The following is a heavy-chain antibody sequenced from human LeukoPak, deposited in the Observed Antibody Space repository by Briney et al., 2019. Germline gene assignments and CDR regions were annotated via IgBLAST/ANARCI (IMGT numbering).Heavy chain of an antibody. CDR2: FDPEDGET. CDR1: GYTLTELS. Sequence: ASVKVSCKVSGYTLTELSMHWVRQAPGKGLEWMGGFDPEDGETIYAQKFQGRVTMTEDTSTDTAYMELSSRRSEDMAVYYCATPPRHDFWSGYTYWGQGTLVTVSS. V-gene: IGHV1-24*01. J-gene: IGHJ4*02. CDR3: ATPPRHDFWSGYTY. D-gene: IGHD3-3*01.